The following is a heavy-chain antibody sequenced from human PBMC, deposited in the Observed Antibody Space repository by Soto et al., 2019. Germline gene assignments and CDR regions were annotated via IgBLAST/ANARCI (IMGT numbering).Heavy chain of an antibody. CDR3: ARDLSSYCSGGSCQDGLYYLDV. J-gene: IGHJ6*03. CDR1: GDSVSSSSAA. V-gene: IGHV6-1*01. CDR2: TYYRSKWYN. Sequence: QTLSLTCAISGDSVSSSSAAWNWIRQSPSRGLEWLGRTYYRSKWYNDYAVSVKSRITINPDTSKNQFSLQLNSVTPEDTAVYYCARDLSSYCSGGSCQDGLYYLDVWGKGTTVSVSS. D-gene: IGHD2-15*01.